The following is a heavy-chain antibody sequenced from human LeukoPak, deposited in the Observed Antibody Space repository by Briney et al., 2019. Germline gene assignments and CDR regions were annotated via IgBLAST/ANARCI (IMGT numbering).Heavy chain of an antibody. Sequence: PGGSLRLSCAASGFTVSSNYMSWVRQAPGKGLEWVSVIYSGGSTYYADSVKGRFTISRDNSKNTLYLQMNSLRAEDTAVYYCASQAMVRGVIIKDYWGQGTLVTVSS. CDR3: ASQAMVRGVIIKDY. D-gene: IGHD3-10*01. J-gene: IGHJ4*02. V-gene: IGHV3-53*01. CDR1: GFTVSSNY. CDR2: IYSGGST.